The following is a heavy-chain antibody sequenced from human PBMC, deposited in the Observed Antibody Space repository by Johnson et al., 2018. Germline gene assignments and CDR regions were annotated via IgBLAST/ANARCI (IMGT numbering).Heavy chain of an antibody. V-gene: IGHV3-23*04. CDR1: GFTFSRYA. J-gene: IGHJ6*04. CDR2: ISDRGGST. D-gene: IGHD3-3*01. CDR3: ARLSILGGRPLLRPRDV. Sequence: EVQLVESGGGVVQPGGSLRLSCAASGFTFSRYAMTWVRQAPGKGLEWVSAISDRGGSTYYADSVKGRFTISRDNAKNSLYLQMSSLRAEDTAVYYCARLSILGGRPLLRPRDVWGKGTTVTGSS.